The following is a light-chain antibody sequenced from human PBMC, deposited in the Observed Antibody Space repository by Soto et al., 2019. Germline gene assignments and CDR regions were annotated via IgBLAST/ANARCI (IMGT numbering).Light chain of an antibody. V-gene: IGKV3-20*01. Sequence: EIVLTQSPGTLPLSPGERATLSCRASQSVTNSYLAWYQQIPGQAPRLLIYGASTRATGIPDRFSGSGSGTDFTLTISRLEPDDLAVYYCQRGDTFGQGTRLEIK. CDR2: GAS. CDR3: QRGDT. J-gene: IGKJ5*01. CDR1: QSVTNSY.